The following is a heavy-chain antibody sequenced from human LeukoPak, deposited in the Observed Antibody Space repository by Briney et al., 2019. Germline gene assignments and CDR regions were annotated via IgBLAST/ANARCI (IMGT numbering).Heavy chain of an antibody. D-gene: IGHD2-15*01. CDR2: IYPSDYNT. Sequence: GESLKISCKGSGYSFTTYWIGWVRQMPGKGLEWMGIIYPSDYNTAYSPSFQGQVTISADKSISTAYLQWHSLKASDTAMYYCARLFWSAVSCYVDCWGQGTLVTVAS. CDR1: GYSFTTYW. J-gene: IGHJ4*02. CDR3: ARLFWSAVSCYVDC. V-gene: IGHV5-51*01.